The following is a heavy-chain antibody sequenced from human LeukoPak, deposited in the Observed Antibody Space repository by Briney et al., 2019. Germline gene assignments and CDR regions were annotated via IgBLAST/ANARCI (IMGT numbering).Heavy chain of an antibody. J-gene: IGHJ4*02. CDR1: GFTFSSYG. CDR3: ARDVGWLQYQTTPAHSYFDY. V-gene: IGHV3-30*02. Sequence: GGSPRLSCAASGFTFSSYGMHWVRQAPGKGLEWVAFIRYDGSNKYYADSVKGRFTISRDNSKNTLYLQMNSLRAEDTAVYYCARDVGWLQYQTTPAHSYFDYWGQGTLVTVSS. D-gene: IGHD5-24*01. CDR2: IRYDGSNK.